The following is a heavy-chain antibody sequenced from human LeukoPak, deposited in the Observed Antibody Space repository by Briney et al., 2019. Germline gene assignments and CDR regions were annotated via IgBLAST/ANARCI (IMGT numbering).Heavy chain of an antibody. D-gene: IGHD2-2*01. CDR2: IIPIFGTA. Sequence: SVKVSCKASGYTFTSYYMHWVRQAPGQGLEWMGGIIPIFGTANYAQKFQGRVTITADESTSTAYMELSSLRSEDTAVYYCARYCSSTSCYGYWGQGTLVTVSS. V-gene: IGHV1-69*13. J-gene: IGHJ4*02. CDR1: GYTFTSYY. CDR3: ARYCSSTSCYGY.